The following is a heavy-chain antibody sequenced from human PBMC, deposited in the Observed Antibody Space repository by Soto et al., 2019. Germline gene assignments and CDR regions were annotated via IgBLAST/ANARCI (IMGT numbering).Heavy chain of an antibody. Sequence: GGSLRLSCAASGFTVSTRRMSWVRQAPGKGLEWVSVIYSSGNTNYADSVKGRFTISRDNSKKTLYLQMNSLRAEDTAVYYCARDIVGSRLVSGAFDIWGQGTMVTVSS. CDR2: IYSSGNT. CDR3: ARDIVGSRLVSGAFDI. D-gene: IGHD3-16*02. V-gene: IGHV3-66*01. J-gene: IGHJ3*02. CDR1: GFTVSTRR.